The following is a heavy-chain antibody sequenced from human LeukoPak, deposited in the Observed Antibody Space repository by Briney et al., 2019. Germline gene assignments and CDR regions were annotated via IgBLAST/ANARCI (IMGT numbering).Heavy chain of an antibody. D-gene: IGHD6-6*01. V-gene: IGHV1-2*02. CDR1: GYTFTGYY. Sequence: ASVKVSCKASGYTFTGYYMHWVRQAPGQGLEWMGWINPNSGGTNYAQKFQGRVIMTRDTSISTAYMELSRLRSDDTAVYYCARDRSSAESPYGMDVWGQGTTVTVSS. CDR2: INPNSGGT. CDR3: ARDRSSAESPYGMDV. J-gene: IGHJ6*02.